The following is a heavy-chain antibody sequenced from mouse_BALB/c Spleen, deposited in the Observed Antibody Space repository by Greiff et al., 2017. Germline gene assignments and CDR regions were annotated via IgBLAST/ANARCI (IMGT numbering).Heavy chain of an antibody. CDR3: AKTPYGKDYAMDY. D-gene: IGHD2-1*01. CDR2: IWRGGST. J-gene: IGHJ4*01. V-gene: IGHV2-5-1*01. CDR1: GFSLTSYG. Sequence: QVQLQQSGPSLVQPSQSLSITCTVSGFSLTSYGVHWVRQSPGKGLEWLGVIWRGGSTDYNAAFMSRLSITKDNSKSQVFFKMNSLQADDTAIYYGAKTPYGKDYAMDYWGQGTSVTVSS.